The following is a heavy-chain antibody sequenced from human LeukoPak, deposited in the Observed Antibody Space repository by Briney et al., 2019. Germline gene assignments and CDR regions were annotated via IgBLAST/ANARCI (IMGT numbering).Heavy chain of an antibody. V-gene: IGHV1-8*01. CDR1: GYTFTGYD. CDR2: MHPNSGDT. D-gene: IGHD1-20*01. CDR3: ARGRLNGNVDF. Sequence: ASVKVSCKASGYTFTGYDINWVRQAAGQGFEWMGWMHPNSGDTGYAHNLQGRITITRDSSTATVFMELSSLRSEDTAMYYCARGRLNGNVDFWGQGTLVTVSS. J-gene: IGHJ4*02.